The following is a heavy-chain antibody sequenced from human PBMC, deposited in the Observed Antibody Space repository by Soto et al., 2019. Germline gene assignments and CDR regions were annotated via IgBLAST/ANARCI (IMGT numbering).Heavy chain of an antibody. CDR1: GFTFSSYS. V-gene: IGHV3-21*01. Sequence: GGSLRLSCAAPGFTFSSYSMNWVRQAPGKGLEWVSSISSSSSYIYYADSVKGRFTISRDNAKNSLYLQMNSLRAEDTAVYYCARDTEYSSSSFDYWGQGTLVTVSS. CDR3: ARDTEYSSSSFDY. D-gene: IGHD6-6*01. CDR2: ISSSSSYI. J-gene: IGHJ4*02.